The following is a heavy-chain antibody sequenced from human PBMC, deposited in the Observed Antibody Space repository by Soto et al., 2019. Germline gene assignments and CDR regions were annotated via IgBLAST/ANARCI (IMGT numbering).Heavy chain of an antibody. D-gene: IGHD2-15*01. Sequence: ASVKVSCKASGYTFTSYGISWVRQAPGQGLEWMGWTSAYNGNTNYAQKLQGRVTMTTDTSTSTAYMELRSLRSDDTAVYYCARPGNNQLVDFFDYWGQGTLVTVSS. J-gene: IGHJ4*02. CDR3: ARPGNNQLVDFFDY. CDR1: GYTFTSYG. CDR2: TSAYNGNT. V-gene: IGHV1-18*01.